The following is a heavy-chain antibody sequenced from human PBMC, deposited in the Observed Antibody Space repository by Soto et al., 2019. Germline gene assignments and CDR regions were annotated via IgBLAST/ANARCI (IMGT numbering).Heavy chain of an antibody. D-gene: IGHD3-10*01. CDR2: ISYDGSNK. V-gene: IGHV3-30*18. J-gene: IGHJ6*02. Sequence: GGSLRLSCAASGFTFSSYGMHWVRQAPGKGLEWVAVISYDGSNKYYADSVKGRFTISRDNSKNRLYLQMNSLRAEDTAVYYCAKRVLGAYGSGSYTNGMDVWGQGTTVTVSS. CDR3: AKRVLGAYGSGSYTNGMDV. CDR1: GFTFSSYG.